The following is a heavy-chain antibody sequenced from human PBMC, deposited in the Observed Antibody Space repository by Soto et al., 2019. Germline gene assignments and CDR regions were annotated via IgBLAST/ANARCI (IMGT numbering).Heavy chain of an antibody. CDR3: ARDAQDIVVVGAATHFDC. Sequence: EVQLVESGGGLVKPVGSLRLSCAASGFTFSSYSMNWVRQAPGKGLEWVSSISSSSSYIYYAASVKGRFTISRDNAKNARYLQMSSLRAEDTAVYYCARDAQDIVVVGAATHFDCWCQGALVTVSS. D-gene: IGHD2-15*01. CDR1: GFTFSSYS. V-gene: IGHV3-21*01. CDR2: ISSSSSYI. J-gene: IGHJ4*02.